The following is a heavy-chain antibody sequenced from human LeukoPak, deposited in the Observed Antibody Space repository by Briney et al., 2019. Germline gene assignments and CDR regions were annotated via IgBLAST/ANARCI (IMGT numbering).Heavy chain of an antibody. Sequence: PGGSLRLSCAASGFTFSSYGMYWVRQAPGKGLEWVAVIWYDGSNKYYADSVKGRFTISRDNSKNTLYLQMNSLRAEDTAVYYCVKGTVSGSYDRGLDYWGQGTLVTVSS. CDR2: IWYDGSNK. V-gene: IGHV3-33*06. J-gene: IGHJ4*02. CDR3: VKGTVSGSYDRGLDY. D-gene: IGHD1-26*01. CDR1: GFTFSSYG.